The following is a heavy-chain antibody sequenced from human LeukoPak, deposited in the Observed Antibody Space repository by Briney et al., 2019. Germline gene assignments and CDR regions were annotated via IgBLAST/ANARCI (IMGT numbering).Heavy chain of an antibody. CDR1: RYSFTSYW. V-gene: IGHV5-10-1*01. CDR3: ATESPTGALDY. Sequence: PVEALKISCQGSRYSFTSYWINWVRQMPGKGLEWMGRIDPSDSYTNYSPSFQGHVTISADKSINTAYLQWSSLKASDTAIYYCATESPTGALDYWGQGTLVTVSA. CDR2: IDPSDSYT. D-gene: IGHD7-27*01. J-gene: IGHJ4*02.